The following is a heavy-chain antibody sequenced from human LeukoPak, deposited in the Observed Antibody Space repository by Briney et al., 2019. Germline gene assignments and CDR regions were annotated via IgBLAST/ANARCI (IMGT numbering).Heavy chain of an antibody. V-gene: IGHV3-74*01. J-gene: IGHJ4*02. CDR3: AREYWGYDY. Sequence: AGGSLRLSCAASGFTFSSYRMHWVRQATGKGLVWVSRVNSDGRGTSYADSVKGRFTISRDNAKNTLYLQMNSLRAEDTAVYYCAREYWGYDYWGQGTLVTVSS. CDR2: VNSDGRGT. CDR1: GFTFSSYR. D-gene: IGHD2-15*01.